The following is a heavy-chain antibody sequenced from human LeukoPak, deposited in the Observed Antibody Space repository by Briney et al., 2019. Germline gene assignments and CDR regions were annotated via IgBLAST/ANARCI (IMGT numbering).Heavy chain of an antibody. D-gene: IGHD6-19*01. CDR3: ASGSSGWYGGYFDY. Sequence: GGSLRLSCAASGFTFSTYYMNWVRPAPGKGLEWVSYISRSSSTIYYAASVQGRFTISRDNAKNSLYLQMNSLRAEDTAVYYCASGSSGWYGGYFDYWGQGTLVTVSS. CDR2: ISRSSSTI. CDR1: GFTFSTYY. V-gene: IGHV3-48*01. J-gene: IGHJ4*02.